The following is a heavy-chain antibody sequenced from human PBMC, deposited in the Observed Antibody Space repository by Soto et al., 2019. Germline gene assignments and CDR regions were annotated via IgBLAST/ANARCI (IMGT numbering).Heavy chain of an antibody. J-gene: IGHJ4*02. D-gene: IGHD6-19*01. CDR2: LSYEGSEE. V-gene: IGHV3-30*03. CDR3: ALTRRSSLLEVAGPGFEY. Sequence: PGGSLRLSCAASGFNFGFFGMHWVRQAPGKGLEWLSVLSYEGSEEYYADSVRGRFTISRDNSKNTLFLQMDSLRVDDTGVYYCALTRRSSLLEVAGPGFEYRGQGTLVTVSS. CDR1: GFNFGFFG.